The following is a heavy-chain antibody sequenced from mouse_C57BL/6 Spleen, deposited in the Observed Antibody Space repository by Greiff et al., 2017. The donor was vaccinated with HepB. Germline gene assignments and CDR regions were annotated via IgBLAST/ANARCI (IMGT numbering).Heavy chain of an antibody. V-gene: IGHV8-8*01. CDR2: IWWDDDK. J-gene: IGHJ3*01. CDR3: ARMPDYYGSSYWFAY. Sequence: QVTLKESGPGILQPSQTLSLTCSFSGVSLSTFGMGVGWIRQPSGKGLEWLAHIWWDDDKYYNPALKSRLTISKDTSKNQVFLKIANVDTADTATYYCARMPDYYGSSYWFAYWGQGTLVTVSA. CDR1: GVSLSTFGMG. D-gene: IGHD1-1*01.